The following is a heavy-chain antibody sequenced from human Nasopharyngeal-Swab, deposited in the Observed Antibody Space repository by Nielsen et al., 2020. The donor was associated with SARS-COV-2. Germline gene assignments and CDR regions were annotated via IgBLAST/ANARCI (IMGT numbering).Heavy chain of an antibody. D-gene: IGHD3-16*01. J-gene: IGHJ4*02. V-gene: IGHV3-72*01. Sequence: GESLKISCAASGFTLSDHYMDWVRQAPGKGPEWVGRSRNKANSYTTEYAASVKGRFAISRDESKNSLYLQMNSLKPEDTAVYYCARGLNSFDCWGQGTLVTVSS. CDR3: ARGLNSFDC. CDR1: GFTLSDHY. CDR2: SRNKANSYTT.